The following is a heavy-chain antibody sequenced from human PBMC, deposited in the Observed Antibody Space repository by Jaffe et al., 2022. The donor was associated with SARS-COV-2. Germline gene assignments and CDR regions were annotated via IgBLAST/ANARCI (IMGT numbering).Heavy chain of an antibody. D-gene: IGHD6-13*01. CDR3: ARVLAAAGLYYYYGMDV. CDR2: IYSGGST. CDR1: GFTVSSNY. J-gene: IGHJ6*02. Sequence: EVQLVESGGGLVQPGGSLRLSCAASGFTVSSNYMSWVRQAPGKGLEWVSVIYSGGSTYYADSVKGRFTISRDNSKNTLYLQMNSLRAEDTAVYYCARVLAAAGLYYYYGMDVWGQGTTVTVSS. V-gene: IGHV3-66*02.